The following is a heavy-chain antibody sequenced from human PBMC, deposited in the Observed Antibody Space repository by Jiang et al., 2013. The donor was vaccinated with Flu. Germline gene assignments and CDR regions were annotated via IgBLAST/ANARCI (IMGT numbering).Heavy chain of an antibody. J-gene: IGHJ6*02. V-gene: IGHV6-1*01. CDR2: TYYRSKFYY. D-gene: IGHD5-12*01. CDR1: VSSNTVA. Sequence: VSSNTVAWNWIRQSPSRGPEWLGRTYYRSKFYYDYGTSVKGRITINPDTSRNQFSLHLNSVTPEDTAVYYCAREGYSAYDFRDLYGLEVWGQGTTVTVSS. CDR3: AREGYSAYDFRDLYGLEV.